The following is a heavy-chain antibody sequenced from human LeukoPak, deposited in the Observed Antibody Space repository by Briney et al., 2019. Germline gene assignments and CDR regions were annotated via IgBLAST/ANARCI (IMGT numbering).Heavy chain of an antibody. CDR2: IIPIFGTA. J-gene: IGHJ6*04. V-gene: IGHV1-69*06. D-gene: IGHD3-9*01. CDR3: ASATYDILTGSIGGYYYYGMDG. CDR1: GGTFSSYA. Sequence: GASLKVSCEASGGTFSSYAISWVRQAPGQGLEWMGGIIPIFGTANYAQKFQGGVTITADKSTSTAYMELSSLRSEDTAVYYCASATYDILTGSIGGYYYYGMDGWGKGTTVTVSS.